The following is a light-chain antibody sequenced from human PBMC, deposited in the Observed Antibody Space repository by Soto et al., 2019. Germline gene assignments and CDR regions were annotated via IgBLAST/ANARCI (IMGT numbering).Light chain of an antibody. Sequence: EIVMTQSPATLSVSPGERATLSCRASQSVSSNLAWYQQKPCQAPRLLIYGASTRATGIPARFSGSGSGTEFTLTISSLQSEDFAVYYCQQYNNWPDTFGQRTKLEIK. CDR2: GAS. J-gene: IGKJ2*01. CDR1: QSVSSN. CDR3: QQYNNWPDT. V-gene: IGKV3-15*01.